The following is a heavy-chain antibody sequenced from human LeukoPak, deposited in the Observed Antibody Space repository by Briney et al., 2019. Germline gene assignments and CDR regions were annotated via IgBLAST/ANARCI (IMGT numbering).Heavy chain of an antibody. CDR2: IKQDGSEK. J-gene: IGHJ4*02. V-gene: IGHV3-7*03. D-gene: IGHD1-26*01. CDR1: GFTFSSYW. Sequence: GGSLRLSCAASGFTFSSYWMSWVRQAPGKGLEWVANIKQDGSEKYYVDSVKGRFTISRDNAKNSLYLQMNSLRAEDTAVYYCARSVGASIRKNLYFDYWGQGTLVTVSS. CDR3: ARSVGASIRKNLYFDY.